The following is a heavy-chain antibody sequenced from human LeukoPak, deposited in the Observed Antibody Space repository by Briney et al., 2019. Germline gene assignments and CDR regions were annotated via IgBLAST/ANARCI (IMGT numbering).Heavy chain of an antibody. CDR3: AKVDYWSPENYFDS. J-gene: IGHJ4*02. CDR2: ISNTGSST. Sequence: GGSLRLSCAASGFTFSNYAMSWVRQAPGKGLEWGSGISNTGSSTYYADSVKGRFTISRDNSQNTVFLQMNSLRVEDTAVYYCAKVDYWSPENYFDSWGQGTLVTVSS. CDR1: GFTFSNYA. D-gene: IGHD1-1*01. V-gene: IGHV3-23*01.